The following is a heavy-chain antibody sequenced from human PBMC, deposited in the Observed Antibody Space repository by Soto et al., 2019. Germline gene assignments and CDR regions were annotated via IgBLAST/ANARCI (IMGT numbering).Heavy chain of an antibody. V-gene: IGHV4-30-2*01. D-gene: IGHD3-10*01. CDR1: GGSISRGDFS. J-gene: IGHJ4*02. CDR3: ARGKTNYFFDL. Sequence: QLQLQECGSGLVKPSQTLSLTCVVSGGSISRGDFSWTWIRQPPGKGLEWVGYIYRSGSTYYNPSLKSPVSISLDKSKNQFSLNLTSVTAADTAVYYCARGKTNYFFDLWGQGHLVTVSS. CDR2: IYRSGST.